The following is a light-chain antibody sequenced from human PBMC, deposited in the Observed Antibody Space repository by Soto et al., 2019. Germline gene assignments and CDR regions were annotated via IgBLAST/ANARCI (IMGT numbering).Light chain of an antibody. V-gene: IGKV1-5*03. CDR3: QEYTGTSSLS. Sequence: DIQMTQSPSTLSASVGDRVTITCRASQSFSSWLAWYQQKPGKAPKLLIYEVSKLESGVPSRFSGSGSGTEFTHTISSLQPDDFATYYCQEYTGTSSLSFGEGTKVEIK. CDR2: EVS. J-gene: IGKJ4*01. CDR1: QSFSSW.